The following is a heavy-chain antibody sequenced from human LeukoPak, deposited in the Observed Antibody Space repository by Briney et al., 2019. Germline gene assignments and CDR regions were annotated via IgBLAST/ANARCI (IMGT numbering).Heavy chain of an antibody. V-gene: IGHV4-34*01. CDR1: GGSFSGYY. CDR2: INHSGST. Sequence: SETLSLTCAVCGGSFSGYYWSWIRPPPGKGLEWIGEINHSGSTNCNPSLKSRVTISGDTSKNQFSLKMTSVTAADTAVYYCAKVSGLVGAYYEIYFDYWGQGTLVTVSS. CDR3: AKVSGLVGAYYEIYFDY. J-gene: IGHJ4*02. D-gene: IGHD1-26*01.